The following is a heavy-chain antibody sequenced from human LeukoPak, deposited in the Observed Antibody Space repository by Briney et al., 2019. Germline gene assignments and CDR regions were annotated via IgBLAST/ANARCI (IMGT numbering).Heavy chain of an antibody. J-gene: IGHJ1*01. Sequence: PGRSLRLSCAASGFTFSSYAMHWVRQAPGKGLEWVAVISYDGSNKYYADSVKGRFTISRDNSKNTLYLQMNSLRAEDTAVYYCARSAYDFWSGYYPAEYFQHWGQGTLVTVSS. D-gene: IGHD3-3*01. CDR3: ARSAYDFWSGYYPAEYFQH. CDR1: GFTFSSYA. CDR2: ISYDGSNK. V-gene: IGHV3-30-3*01.